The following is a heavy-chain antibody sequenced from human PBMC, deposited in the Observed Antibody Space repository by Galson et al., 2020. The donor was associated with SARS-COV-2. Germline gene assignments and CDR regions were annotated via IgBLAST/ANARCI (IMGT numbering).Heavy chain of an antibody. CDR1: GGSISSGGYY. Sequence: SETLSLTCTVSGGSISSGGYYWSWIRQHPGKGLEWIGYIYYSGSTYYNPSLKSRVTISVDTSKNQFSLKLSSVTAADTAVYYCARDQYSSSSGWFDPWGQGTLVTVSS. D-gene: IGHD6-6*01. V-gene: IGHV4-31*03. J-gene: IGHJ5*02. CDR2: IYYSGST. CDR3: ARDQYSSSSGWFDP.